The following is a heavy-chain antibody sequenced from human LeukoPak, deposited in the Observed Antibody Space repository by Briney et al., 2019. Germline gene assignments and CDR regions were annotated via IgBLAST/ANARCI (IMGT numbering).Heavy chain of an antibody. J-gene: IGHJ4*02. V-gene: IGHV1-18*01. CDR1: GYTFTSYG. CDR2: ISAYNGNT. Sequence: SXXVSCKASGYTFTSYGISWVRQAPGQGLEWMGWISAYNGNTNYAQKLQGGVTMTTDTYTSTAYMELRSLRSDDTAVYYCARATTYYDFWSGYYYFDYWGQGTLVTVSS. CDR3: ARATTYYDFWSGYYYFDY. D-gene: IGHD3-3*01.